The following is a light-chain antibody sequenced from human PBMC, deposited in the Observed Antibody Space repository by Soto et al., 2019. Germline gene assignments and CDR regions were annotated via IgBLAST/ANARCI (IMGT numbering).Light chain of an antibody. CDR3: SSYTTSSTLEGV. CDR2: DVT. CDR1: SSDVGGYNR. Sequence: QSALTQPASVSGSPGQSITISCTGTSSDVGGYNRVSWYQQHPGKAPKLMIYDVTIRPSGVSNRFSGSKSGNTASLTISGLQAEDAAESYCSSYTTSSTLEGVFGTGTKLTVL. J-gene: IGLJ1*01. V-gene: IGLV2-14*01.